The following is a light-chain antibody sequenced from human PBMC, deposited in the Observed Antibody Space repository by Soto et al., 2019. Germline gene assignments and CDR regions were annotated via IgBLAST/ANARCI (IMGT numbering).Light chain of an antibody. CDR2: AAS. V-gene: IGKV1-8*01. J-gene: IGKJ1*01. CDR3: QQYYCYPQT. CDR1: QGISSY. Sequence: AIRMTQSPSSLSASTGDRVTITCRASQGISSYLAWYQQKPGKAPKLLIYAASTLQSGVPSRFSGSGSGTEFTLTISCLQSEDFATYYCQQYYCYPQTFGQGTKVEVK.